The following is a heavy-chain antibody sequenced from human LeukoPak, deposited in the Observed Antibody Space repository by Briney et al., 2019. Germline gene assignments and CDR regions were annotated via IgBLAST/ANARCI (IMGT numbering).Heavy chain of an antibody. J-gene: IGHJ6*02. Sequence: GGSLRLSCAASGFTFSDYYMSWIRQAPGKGLEWVSYISSSGSTIYYADSVKGRFTISRDNAKNSLYLQMNSLRAEDTAVYYCARSREHIVVVPAAMSYYYGMDVWGQGTTVTVSS. CDR3: ARSREHIVVVPAAMSYYYGMDV. D-gene: IGHD2-2*01. CDR1: GFTFSDYY. V-gene: IGHV3-11*01. CDR2: ISSSGSTI.